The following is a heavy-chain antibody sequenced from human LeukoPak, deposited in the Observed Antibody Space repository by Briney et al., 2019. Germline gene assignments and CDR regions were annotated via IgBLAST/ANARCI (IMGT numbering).Heavy chain of an antibody. V-gene: IGHV1-18*01. CDR3: ARDKTPLRLYYYDSSGAFDY. Sequence: ASVKVSCKASGYTFTSYGISWVRQAPGQGLEWMGWISAYNGNTNYAQKLQGRVTMTRDTSTSTVYMELSSLRSEDTAVYYCARDKTPLRLYYYDSSGAFDYWGQGTLVTVSS. D-gene: IGHD3-22*01. CDR1: GYTFTSYG. CDR2: ISAYNGNT. J-gene: IGHJ4*02.